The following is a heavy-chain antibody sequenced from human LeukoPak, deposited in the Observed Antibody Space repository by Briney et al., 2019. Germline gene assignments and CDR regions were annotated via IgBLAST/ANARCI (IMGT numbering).Heavy chain of an antibody. D-gene: IGHD3-10*01. J-gene: IGHJ4*02. Sequence: PGGSLRLSCAASGFTFSSYWMHWVRQAPGKGLVWVSRINSDGSSTSYADSVKGRFTISRDNAKNTLYLQMNSLRAEDTAVYYCARARLGWKRGSGSLDYWGQGTLVTVSS. CDR2: INSDGSST. V-gene: IGHV3-74*01. CDR1: GFTFSSYW. CDR3: ARARLGWKRGSGSLDY.